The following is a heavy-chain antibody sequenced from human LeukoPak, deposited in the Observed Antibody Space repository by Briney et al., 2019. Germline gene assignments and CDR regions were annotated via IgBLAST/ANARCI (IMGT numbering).Heavy chain of an antibody. CDR3: ARAQDPDNWFDP. CDR1: GGTFSSYA. D-gene: IGHD2-15*01. CDR2: IIPIFGTA. J-gene: IGHJ5*02. V-gene: IGHV1-69*05. Sequence: SVKVSCKASGGTFSSYAISWVRQAPGQGLEWMGRIIPIFGTANYAQKFQGRVTITTDGSTSTAYMELSSLRSEDTAVYYCARAQDPDNWFDPWGQGTLVTVSS.